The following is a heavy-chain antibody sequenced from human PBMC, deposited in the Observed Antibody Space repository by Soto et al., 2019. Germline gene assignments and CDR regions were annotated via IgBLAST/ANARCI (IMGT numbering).Heavy chain of an antibody. CDR2: ISHSGTV. CDR1: SVSITSSNW. D-gene: IGHD3-16*01. CDR3: ARDYDGFDY. J-gene: IGHJ4*02. V-gene: IGHV4-4*02. Sequence: SETLSLTCDVSSVSITSSNWWTWVRQPPGKGLEWLGKISHSGTVNYNATLRSRVTISVDKPKNQLSLKLMSVTAADTAVYYCARDYDGFDYWGPGILVT.